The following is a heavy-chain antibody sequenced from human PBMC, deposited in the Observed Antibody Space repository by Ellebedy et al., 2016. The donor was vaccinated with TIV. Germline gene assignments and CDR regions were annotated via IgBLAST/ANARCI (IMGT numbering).Heavy chain of an antibody. V-gene: IGHV3-7*01. CDR1: GFDFIMYA. CDR2: IDQNGGEK. CDR3: ARETPNRAFDI. J-gene: IGHJ3*02. Sequence: GESLKISCAASGFDFIMYAMSWVRQAPGKGLEWVANIDQNGGEKSYVDSVKGRFTISRDNAKNSLFLQMNSLRVEDTAVYYCARETPNRAFDIWGQGAMVTVSS. D-gene: IGHD1-14*01.